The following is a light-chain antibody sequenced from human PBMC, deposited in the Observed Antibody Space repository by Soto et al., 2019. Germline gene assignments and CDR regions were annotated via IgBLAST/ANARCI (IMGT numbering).Light chain of an antibody. V-gene: IGLV2-8*01. CDR3: RSYAGSNNYV. CDR2: KVT. J-gene: IGLJ1*01. Sequence: QSVLTQPPSASASLGQSVTISCTGTSSDVGGYNYVSWYQQHPGKAPTLMIYKVTQRPSGVPDRFSGSKSGNTASLTVSNLQADDEADYYCRSYAGSNNYVFGTGTKLTVL. CDR1: SSDVGGYNY.